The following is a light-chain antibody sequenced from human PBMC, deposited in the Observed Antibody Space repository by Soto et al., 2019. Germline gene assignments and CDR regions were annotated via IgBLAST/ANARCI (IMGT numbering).Light chain of an antibody. CDR1: SSDVGGYNY. Sequence: QLVLTQPASVSGSPGQSITISCTGTSSDVGGYNYVSWYQQHPGKAPKPMIYEVSNRPSGISNRFSGSKSGNTASLTISWLQAEDEADYYCSSYTSSNTLVFGGGTKLTVL. V-gene: IGLV2-14*01. J-gene: IGLJ3*02. CDR3: SSYTSSNTLV. CDR2: EVS.